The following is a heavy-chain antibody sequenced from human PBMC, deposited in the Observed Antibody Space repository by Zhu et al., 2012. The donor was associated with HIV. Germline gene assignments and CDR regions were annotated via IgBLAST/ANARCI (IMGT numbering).Heavy chain of an antibody. V-gene: IGHV1-2*02. CDR1: GYNFRDYS. D-gene: IGHD3-3*01. CDR2: IKPLWGAV. J-gene: IGHJ1*01. Sequence: QVQLVQSGAVIKTPGSSVKISCRASGYNFRDYSIHWVRLIPDKGFEWIGWIKPLWGAVSYARQLQGRVSMTRQLSQDPDDPDWGVAYMEFSGLTPADTVRIIFVSGEGPAIYCGDLFPGNTGGQGTVVVVS. CDR3: DTVRIIFVSGEGPAIYCGDLFPGNT.